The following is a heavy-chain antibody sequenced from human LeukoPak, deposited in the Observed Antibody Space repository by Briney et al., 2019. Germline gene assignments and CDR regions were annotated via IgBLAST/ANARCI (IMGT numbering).Heavy chain of an antibody. J-gene: IGHJ4*02. Sequence: SETLSLTCTVSGGSISSYYWSWIRQPPGKGLEWIGYIYYSGSTNYNPSLKSRVTISVDTSKNQFSLKLSSLTAADTAVYYCARLGYSSSHLDYWGQGTLVTVSS. CDR3: ARLGYSSSHLDY. CDR1: GGSISSYY. D-gene: IGHD6-13*01. V-gene: IGHV4-59*08. CDR2: IYYSGST.